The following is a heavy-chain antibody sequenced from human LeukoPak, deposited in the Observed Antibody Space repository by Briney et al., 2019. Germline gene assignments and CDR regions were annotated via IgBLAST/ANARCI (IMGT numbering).Heavy chain of an antibody. CDR3: ARGIVVVPAAIPYWFAP. CDR1: GGSISSYY. Sequence: PSETLSLTRTVSGGSISSYYWSWIRQPPGKGLEWIGYIYYSGSTNYNPSLKSRVTISVDTSKNQFSLKLSSVTAADTAVYYCARGIVVVPAAIPYWFAPGGQETLVTVSS. V-gene: IGHV4-59*01. D-gene: IGHD2-2*01. CDR2: IYYSGST. J-gene: IGHJ5*02.